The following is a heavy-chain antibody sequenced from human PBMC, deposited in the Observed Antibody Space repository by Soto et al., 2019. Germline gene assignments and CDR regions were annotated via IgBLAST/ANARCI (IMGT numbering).Heavy chain of an antibody. V-gene: IGHV4-61*08. CDR1: GGSVSSGDYY. CDR3: ARIPVGTSMIYWFDP. CDR2: IYYSGST. J-gene: IGHJ5*02. Sequence: PSETLSLTCTVSGGSVSSGDYYWSWLRQPPGKGLEWIGYIYYSGSTNYSPSLESRATISLDTTKNQFSLTVSSATAADTAVYYCARIPVGTSMIYWFDPWGQGTLVTVSS. D-gene: IGHD5-18*01.